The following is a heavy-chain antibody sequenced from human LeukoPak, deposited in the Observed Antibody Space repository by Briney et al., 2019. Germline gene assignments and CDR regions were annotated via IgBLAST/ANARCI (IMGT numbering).Heavy chain of an antibody. Sequence: GESVKISCKGSGYTFTTYWIGWVRQMPGKGLEWMGIIYPGDSDPRYSPSFQGQVTISADKSISTAYLQWSSLKASDSAMYYCARHGLGSSWFGFDYWGQGTLVTVSS. D-gene: IGHD6-13*01. CDR2: IYPGDSDP. V-gene: IGHV5-51*01. CDR3: ARHGLGSSWFGFDY. CDR1: GYTFTTYW. J-gene: IGHJ4*02.